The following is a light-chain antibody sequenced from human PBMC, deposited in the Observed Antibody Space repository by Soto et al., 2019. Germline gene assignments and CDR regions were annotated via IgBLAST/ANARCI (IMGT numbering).Light chain of an antibody. Sequence: IQMTQSPPSLSAAVGDSVAITCRATQDTHNYLNWYQQRPGKAPNLLIYGASTLQSGVPSRFRGSGSGTDFTLTITSLQPEGFATYFCQQTYNTPWTFGQGTKVDIK. CDR1: QDTHNY. CDR3: QQTYNTPWT. CDR2: GAS. V-gene: IGKV1-39*01. J-gene: IGKJ1*01.